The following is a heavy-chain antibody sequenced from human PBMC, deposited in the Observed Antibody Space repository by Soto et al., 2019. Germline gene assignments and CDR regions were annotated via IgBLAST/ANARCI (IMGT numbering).Heavy chain of an antibody. V-gene: IGHV3-30*04. J-gene: IGHJ4*01. CDR1: GFMFSAYA. Sequence: TGGSLRLSCAASGFMFSAYAMLWVRQAPGKGLEWVAAISYDGANKYYADSSKGRFTISRDNSANTLFLQVNSLRREDTAMYYCARDPSTYTSGWYGIDFWGHGTLVTVSS. CDR2: ISYDGANK. D-gene: IGHD6-19*01. CDR3: ARDPSTYTSGWYGIDF.